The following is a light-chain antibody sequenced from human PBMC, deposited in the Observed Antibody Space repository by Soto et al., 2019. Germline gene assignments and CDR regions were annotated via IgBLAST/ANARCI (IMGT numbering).Light chain of an antibody. CDR3: QQYNSYSRT. CDR2: HAS. J-gene: IGKJ1*01. V-gene: IGKV1-5*01. CDR1: QNIGRW. Sequence: QSKSAVSASIGDRVTIYCRASQNIGRWLAWYQQKPGTAPNLLLYHASNLRGGVPSRISGGGSGTELTLTISSLQPDDIAAYSCQQYNSYSRTCGQGTKV.